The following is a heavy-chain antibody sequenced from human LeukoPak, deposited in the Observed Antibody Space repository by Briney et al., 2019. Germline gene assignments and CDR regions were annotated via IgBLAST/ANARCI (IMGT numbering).Heavy chain of an antibody. CDR1: GFIFNNYG. V-gene: IGHV3-30*03. CDR3: ASEVEALLDH. D-gene: IGHD2-15*01. CDR2: MSPDGRKS. Sequence: GGSLRLSCAASGFIFNNYGMHWVRQTPGKGLEWVALMSPDGRKSYYADSVKGRFTMSRDNSNNMVYLQMNSLRHEDTALYYCASEVEALLDHWGQGTLVTVSS. J-gene: IGHJ4*02.